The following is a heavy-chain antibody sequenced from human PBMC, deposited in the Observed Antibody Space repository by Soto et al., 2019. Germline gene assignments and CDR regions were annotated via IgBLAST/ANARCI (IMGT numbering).Heavy chain of an antibody. J-gene: IGHJ6*02. V-gene: IGHV1-18*01. CDR3: ARGQDIVVVPAATTYYYYGMDV. D-gene: IGHD2-2*01. CDR1: GYTFTSYG. Sequence: ASVKVSCKASGYTFTSYGISWVRQAPRQGLEWMGWISAHNGNKKYAQKLQGRVTMTTDTSTSTAYMELRSLRSDDTAVYYCARGQDIVVVPAATTYYYYGMDVWGQGTTVTVSS. CDR2: ISAHNGNK.